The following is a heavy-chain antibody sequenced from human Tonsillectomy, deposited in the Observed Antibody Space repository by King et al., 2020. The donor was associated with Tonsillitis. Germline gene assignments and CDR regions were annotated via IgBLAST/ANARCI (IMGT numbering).Heavy chain of an antibody. J-gene: IGHJ6*03. Sequence: VQLQQWGAGLLKPSETLSLTCAVYGGSFSDYYWNWIRQPPGKGLEWIGEINHSGNTNYNPSLKSRVTISVDTSKNQFSLKLSSVTAADTAVYYCARGPALAVVPTGKRYYYYMDVWGKGTTVTVSS. CDR1: GGSFSDYY. CDR3: ARGPALAVVPTGKRYYYYMDV. V-gene: IGHV4-34*01. CDR2: INHSGNT. D-gene: IGHD2-2*01.